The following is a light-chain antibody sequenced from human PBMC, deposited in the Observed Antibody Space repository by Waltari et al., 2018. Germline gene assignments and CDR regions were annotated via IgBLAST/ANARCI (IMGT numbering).Light chain of an antibody. J-gene: IGKJ2*01. V-gene: IGKV1-39*01. CDR1: QSISNY. CDR3: QQSSTTPF. Sequence: EIKLTNSQSSLSASVGDSITITCRTSQSISNYLNWYQQKPGKAPKLLIYVASRLQSGVPSRFSGSGSGTDFTLTISNLQPEDFATYYCQQSSTTPFFGQGTKLESK. CDR2: VAS.